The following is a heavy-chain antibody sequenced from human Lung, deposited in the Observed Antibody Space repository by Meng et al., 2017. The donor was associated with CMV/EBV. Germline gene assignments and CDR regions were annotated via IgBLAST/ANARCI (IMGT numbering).Heavy chain of an antibody. CDR2: VYKSGTT. V-gene: IGHV4-38-2*02. Sequence: SETLSLTCTVSGYSINSGYYWGWIRQPPGKGLEWIGSVYKSGTTYYKPSLKSRVTISLETSKNQFSLKLSSVTAAETAVYYCARGFHGTVDYWGQGTLVTVSS. CDR1: GYSINSGYY. CDR3: ARGFHGTVDY. J-gene: IGHJ4*02.